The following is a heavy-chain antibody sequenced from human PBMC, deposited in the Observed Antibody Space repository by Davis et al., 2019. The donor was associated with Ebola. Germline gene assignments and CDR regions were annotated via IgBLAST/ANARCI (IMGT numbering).Heavy chain of an antibody. CDR3: AREASYGGNPFDY. D-gene: IGHD4-23*01. J-gene: IGHJ4*02. CDR2: IGSTTYI. Sequence: PGGSLRLSCAASGFTFSSYWMHWVRQAPGKGLEWVSCIGSTTYIYNSDSLRGRFTISRDNGKNSLYLQMNSLRDEDTAVYYCAREASYGGNPFDYWGQGTLVTVSS. CDR1: GFTFSSYW. V-gene: IGHV3-21*01.